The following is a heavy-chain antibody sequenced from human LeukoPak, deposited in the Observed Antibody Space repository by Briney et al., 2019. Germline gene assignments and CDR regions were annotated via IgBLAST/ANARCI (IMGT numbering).Heavy chain of an antibody. CDR3: ARAVGYDDVTGYYRGWYFDL. J-gene: IGHJ2*01. D-gene: IGHD3-9*01. CDR2: IFHRGNT. V-gene: IGHV4-31*03. Sequence: PSQTLSLTCSVSGGSVSSDSSYWPWIRQHPGEGLEWIGYIFHRGNTYYNPSLKSRLTISVDTSKHQFSLRMTSVTAADTAVYYCARAVGYDDVTGYYRGWYFDLWGRGTLVTVSS. CDR1: GGSVSSDSSY.